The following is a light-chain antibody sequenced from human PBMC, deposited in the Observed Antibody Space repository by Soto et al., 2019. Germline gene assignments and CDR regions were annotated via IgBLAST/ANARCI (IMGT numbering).Light chain of an antibody. CDR2: GAS. CDR1: HSVNSH. V-gene: IGKV3-15*01. CDR3: QQYKNWPL. J-gene: IGKJ5*01. Sequence: MTQSPATVSVSPAERVTLSCRTSHSVNSHVAWYQQKPGQAPRLLLYGASTRATGIPVRFSGSGFGTEFTLTISSLQSEDFAVYYCQQYKNWPLFGQGTRLEIK.